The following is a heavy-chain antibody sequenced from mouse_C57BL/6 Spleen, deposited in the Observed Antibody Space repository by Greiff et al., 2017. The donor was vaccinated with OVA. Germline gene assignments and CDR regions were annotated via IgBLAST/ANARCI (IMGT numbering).Heavy chain of an antibody. V-gene: IGHV1-52*01. CDR2: IDPSDSDT. CDR1: GYTFTSYW. Sequence: QVQLQQPGAELVRPGSSVKLSCKASGYTFTSYWMHWVKQRPIQGLEWIGNIDPSDSDTHYNQKFKDKATLTVDKSSSTAYMQLSSLTSEDSAVYYCARGLDYGGGDYWGQGTTLTVSS. CDR3: ARGLDYGGGDY. D-gene: IGHD1-1*01. J-gene: IGHJ2*01.